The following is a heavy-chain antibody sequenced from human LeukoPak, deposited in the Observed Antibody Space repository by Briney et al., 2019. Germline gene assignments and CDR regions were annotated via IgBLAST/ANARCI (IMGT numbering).Heavy chain of an antibody. CDR3: ARISETAIIEAAEDL. CDR1: GFTFSTYS. CDR2: ISSSFSYI. J-gene: IGHJ4*02. V-gene: IGHV3-21*01. Sequence: GGSLRLSCAVSGFTFSTYSMNWVRQAPGKGLEWVSSISSSFSYIYYADSVQGRFTISRDNAKNSLYLQMNSLRAEDTAVYYCARISETAIIEAAEDLWGQGALVTVSS. D-gene: IGHD6-13*01.